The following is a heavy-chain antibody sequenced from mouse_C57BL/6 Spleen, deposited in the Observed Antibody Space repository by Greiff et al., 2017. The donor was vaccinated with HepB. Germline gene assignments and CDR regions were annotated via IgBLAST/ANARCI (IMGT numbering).Heavy chain of an antibody. Sequence: QVQLQQPGAELVMPGASVKLSCKASGYTFTSYWMHWVKQRPGQGLEWIGEIDPSDSYTNYNQKFKGKSTLTVDKSSSTAYMQLSSLTSEESAVYYCARLGLPIAYWGHGTLVTVSA. V-gene: IGHV1-69*01. CDR1: GYTFTSYW. CDR3: ARLGLPIAY. D-gene: IGHD2-2*01. CDR2: IDPSDSYT. J-gene: IGHJ3*01.